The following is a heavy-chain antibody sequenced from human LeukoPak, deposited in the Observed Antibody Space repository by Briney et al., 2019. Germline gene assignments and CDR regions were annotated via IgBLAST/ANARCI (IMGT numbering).Heavy chain of an antibody. D-gene: IGHD3-10*01. CDR3: AGSQSHNWFDP. J-gene: IGHJ5*02. Sequence: PGGSLRLSCAASGFTFSNYWMHWVRQAPGKGLVWVSRITRDGSSTSYADSVKGRFTISRDNAKNTLFLQMNSLRVDDTAVYYCAGSQSHNWFDPWGQGTLVIVSS. CDR1: GFTFSNYW. CDR2: ITRDGSST. V-gene: IGHV3-74*01.